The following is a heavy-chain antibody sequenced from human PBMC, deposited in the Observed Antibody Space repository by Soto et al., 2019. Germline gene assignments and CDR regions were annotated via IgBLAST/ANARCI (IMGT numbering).Heavy chain of an antibody. CDR2: IDPSDSYT. V-gene: IGHV5-10-1*01. CDR1: GYSFTSYW. CDR3: ARDPGPRPARIRGLGWFDP. Sequence: GESLKISCKGSGYSFTSYWISWVRQMPGKGLEWMGRIDPSDSYTNYSPSFQGHVTISADKSISTAYLQMNNLRAEDTAVYYCARDPGPRPARIRGLGWFDPWGQGTLVTVSS. J-gene: IGHJ5*02. D-gene: IGHD6-6*01.